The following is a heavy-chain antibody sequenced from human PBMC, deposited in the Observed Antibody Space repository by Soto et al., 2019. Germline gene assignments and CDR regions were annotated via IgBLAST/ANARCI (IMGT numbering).Heavy chain of an antibody. CDR1: GYTFTSYG. CDR3: ARNSEIVVARDNWFDP. V-gene: IGHV1-18*04. J-gene: IGHJ5*02. Sequence: QVQLVQSGAEVKKPGASVKVSCKASGYTFTSYGISWVRQAPGQGLEWMGWISAYNGNTNYAQKLQGRVTMTTDTATSTAYMELRSLRSDDTAVYYCARNSEIVVARDNWFDPWGQGTLVTVSS. CDR2: ISAYNGNT. D-gene: IGHD3-22*01.